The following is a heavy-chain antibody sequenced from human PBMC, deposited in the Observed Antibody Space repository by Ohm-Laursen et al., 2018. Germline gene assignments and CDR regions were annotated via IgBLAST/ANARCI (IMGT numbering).Heavy chain of an antibody. CDR3: ARDWGSGKYYYYYGMDV. V-gene: IGHV3-48*03. Sequence: SLRLSCTASGFTFSSYEMNWVRQAPGKGLEWVSYISSSGSAIYYADSVKGRFTISRDNAKNSLYLQMNSLRAEDTAVYYCARDWGSGKYYYYYGMDVWGQGTTVTVSS. CDR1: GFTFSSYE. CDR2: ISSSGSAI. D-gene: IGHD3-10*01. J-gene: IGHJ6*02.